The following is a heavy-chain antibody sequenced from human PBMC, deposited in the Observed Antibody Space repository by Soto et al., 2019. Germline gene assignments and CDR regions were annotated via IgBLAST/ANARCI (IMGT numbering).Heavy chain of an antibody. D-gene: IGHD2-2*01. V-gene: IGHV3-48*02. CDR1: GFPVSTYS. CDR2: ISASTLTT. Sequence: EVELVESGGGLVQPGGSLRLSCAASGFPVSTYSMSWVRQAPGKGLEGISYISASTLTTFYADSVKGRFTISRDTAQNSLYLQMNSLRDEDKAVYYWARAPQLLAPAATGFDSGGKGTLVTVSS. J-gene: IGHJ4*02. CDR3: ARAPQLLAPAATGFDS.